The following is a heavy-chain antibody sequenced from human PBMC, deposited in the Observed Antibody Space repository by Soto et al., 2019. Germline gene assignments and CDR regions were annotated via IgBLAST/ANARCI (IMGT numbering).Heavy chain of an antibody. J-gene: IGHJ6*02. V-gene: IGHV4-34*01. D-gene: IGHD2-21*01. CDR2: INHSGST. Sequence: PSETLSLTCAVYGGSFSGYYWSWIRQPPEKGLEWIGEINHSGSTNYNPSLKSRVTISVDTSKNQFSLKLSSVTAADTAVYYCARGFALRLVAYYYYGMDVWGQGTTVTVSS. CDR1: GGSFSGYY. CDR3: ARGFALRLVAYYYYGMDV.